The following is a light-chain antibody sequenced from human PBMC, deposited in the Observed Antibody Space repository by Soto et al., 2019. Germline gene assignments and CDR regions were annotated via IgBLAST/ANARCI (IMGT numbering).Light chain of an antibody. CDR3: AAWDDRLNGWV. Sequence: QSVLTQPPSASGTPGQRVTISCSGSSYNIGSNTVNWYQQLPGTAPKLLIYSNNQRPSGVPDRFSGSKSGTTASLDISGLQAEDEADYYCAAWDDRLNGWVFGGGTKLTVL. J-gene: IGLJ3*02. V-gene: IGLV1-44*01. CDR2: SNN. CDR1: SYNIGSNT.